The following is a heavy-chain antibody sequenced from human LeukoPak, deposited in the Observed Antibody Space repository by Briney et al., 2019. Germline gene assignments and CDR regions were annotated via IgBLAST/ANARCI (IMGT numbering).Heavy chain of an antibody. CDR2: FDPEDGET. CDR3: ATDRLAAAGLLF. D-gene: IGHD6-13*01. Sequence: ASVKVSCKVSGYTLTELSMHWVRQAPGKGLEWMGGFDPEDGETIYAQKFQGRVTMTEDTSTDTAYMELSSLRSEDTAVYYCATDRLAAAGLLFWGQGTLVTVSS. CDR1: GYTLTELS. V-gene: IGHV1-24*01. J-gene: IGHJ4*02.